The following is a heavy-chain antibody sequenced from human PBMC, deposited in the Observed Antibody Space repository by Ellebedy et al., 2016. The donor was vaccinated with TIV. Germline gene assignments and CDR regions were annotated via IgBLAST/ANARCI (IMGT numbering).Heavy chain of an antibody. Sequence: AASVKVSCKVSGYTLTELSMHWVRQAPGKGLEWMGGFDPEDGETIYAQKFQGRVTITADKSTSTAYMELSSLRSEDTAVYYCARQMATHPTFDYWGQGTLVTVSS. D-gene: IGHD5-24*01. J-gene: IGHJ4*02. V-gene: IGHV1-24*01. CDR1: GYTLTELS. CDR3: ARQMATHPTFDY. CDR2: FDPEDGET.